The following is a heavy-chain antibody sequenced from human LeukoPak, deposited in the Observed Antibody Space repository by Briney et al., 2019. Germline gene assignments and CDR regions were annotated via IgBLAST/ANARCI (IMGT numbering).Heavy chain of an antibody. CDR3: AKDALPPDFWSGYSLGWFDP. CDR2: ISYDGSNK. V-gene: IGHV3-30*19. Sequence: AGGSLRLSCAASGFTFSSYGMHWVRQAPGKGLEWVAVISYDGSNKYYADSVKGRFTISRDNSKNTLYLQMNSLRAEDTAVYYCAKDALPPDFWSGYSLGWFDPWGQGTLVTVSS. J-gene: IGHJ5*02. D-gene: IGHD3-3*01. CDR1: GFTFSSYG.